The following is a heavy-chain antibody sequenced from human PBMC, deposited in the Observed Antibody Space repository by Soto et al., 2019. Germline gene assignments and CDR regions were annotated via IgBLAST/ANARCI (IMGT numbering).Heavy chain of an antibody. J-gene: IGHJ6*02. Sequence: ASVKVSCKASGYTFTGYYMHWVRQAPGQGLEWMGWINPNSGGTNYAQKFQGRVTMTRDTSISTAYMELSRLGSDDTAVYYCARGPTVVGSHYYYGMDVWGQGTTVTVSS. CDR1: GYTFTGYY. CDR3: ARGPTVVGSHYYYGMDV. D-gene: IGHD2-15*01. V-gene: IGHV1-2*02. CDR2: INPNSGGT.